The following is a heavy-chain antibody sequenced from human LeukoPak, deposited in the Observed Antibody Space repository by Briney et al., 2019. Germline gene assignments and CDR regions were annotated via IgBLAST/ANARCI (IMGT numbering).Heavy chain of an antibody. J-gene: IGHJ6*03. Sequence: GASVKVSCKASGYTFTGYYMHWVRQAPGQGLEWMGWINPNSGGTNYAQKFQGRVTMTRDTSISTAYMELSRLRSDDTAVYYCAREDDILTGYIYYYYYMDVWGKGTTVTISS. D-gene: IGHD3-9*01. CDR2: INPNSGGT. CDR1: GYTFTGYY. CDR3: AREDDILTGYIYYYYYMDV. V-gene: IGHV1-2*02.